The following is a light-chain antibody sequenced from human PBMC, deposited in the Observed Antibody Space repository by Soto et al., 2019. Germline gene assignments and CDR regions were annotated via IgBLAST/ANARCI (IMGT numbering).Light chain of an antibody. CDR1: SSNLGAGDD. CDR2: GNR. Sequence: QSVLTQPPSVSGAPGQRVTLSCTGNSSNLGAGDDVHWYQQLPGAAPKLVIFGNRNRPSGVPERFSGSKSGTSASLAITGLQAEDEAHYYCQAYDYSLTASVFGGGTKLTVL. CDR3: QAYDYSLTASV. V-gene: IGLV1-40*01. J-gene: IGLJ3*02.